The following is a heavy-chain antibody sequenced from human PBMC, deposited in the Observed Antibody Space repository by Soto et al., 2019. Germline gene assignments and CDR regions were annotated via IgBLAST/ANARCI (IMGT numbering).Heavy chain of an antibody. D-gene: IGHD3-22*01. Sequence: GGSLRLSCAASGFTVSSNYMSWVRQAPGKGLEWVSVIYSGGSTYYADSVKGRFTISRDNSKNTLYLQMNSLRAEDTAVYYCARDYYDSSGFIDYWGQGTLVTVSS. CDR2: IYSGGST. J-gene: IGHJ4*02. CDR3: ARDYYDSSGFIDY. V-gene: IGHV3-66*01. CDR1: GFTVSSNY.